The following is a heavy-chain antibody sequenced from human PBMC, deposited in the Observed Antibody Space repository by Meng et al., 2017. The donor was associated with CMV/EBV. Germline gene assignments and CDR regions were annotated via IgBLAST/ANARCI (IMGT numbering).Heavy chain of an antibody. CDR3: AREGPRGEYYFDY. Sequence: ASGFTFSSYWMHWVRKAPGKGLVWVSRINSDGSSTSYADSVKGRFTISRDNAKNTLYLQMNSLRAEDTAVYYCAREGPRGEYYFDYWGQGTLVSVSS. J-gene: IGHJ4*02. CDR2: INSDGSST. CDR1: GFTFSSYW. V-gene: IGHV3-74*01. D-gene: IGHD3-16*01.